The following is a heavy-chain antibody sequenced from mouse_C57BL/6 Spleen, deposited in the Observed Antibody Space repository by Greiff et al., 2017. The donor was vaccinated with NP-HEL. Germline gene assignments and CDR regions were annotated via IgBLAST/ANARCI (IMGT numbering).Heavy chain of an antibody. CDR3: ARGGYYGSSGYFDV. J-gene: IGHJ1*03. Sequence: QVQLQQPGAELVRPGTSVKLSCKASGYTFTSYWMHWVKQRPGQGLEWIGVIDPSDSYTNYNQKFKGKATLTVDTSSSTAYMQLSSLTSEDSAVYYCARGGYYGSSGYFDVWGTGTTVTVSS. CDR1: GYTFTSYW. CDR2: IDPSDSYT. D-gene: IGHD1-1*01. V-gene: IGHV1-59*01.